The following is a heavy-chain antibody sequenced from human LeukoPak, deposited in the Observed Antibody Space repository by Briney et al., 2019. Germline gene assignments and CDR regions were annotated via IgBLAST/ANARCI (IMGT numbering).Heavy chain of an antibody. CDR2: INPSGGST. D-gene: IGHD6-6*01. CDR3: ARDSYYSSSSLGFDY. J-gene: IGHJ4*02. V-gene: IGHV1-46*01. CDR1: GYTFTSYY. Sequence: GASVKVSCKASGYTFTSYYMHWVRQAPGQGFEWMGIINPSGGSTSYAQKFQGRVTMTRDMSTSTVYMELSSLRSEDTAVYYCARDSYYSSSSLGFDYWGQGTLVTVSS.